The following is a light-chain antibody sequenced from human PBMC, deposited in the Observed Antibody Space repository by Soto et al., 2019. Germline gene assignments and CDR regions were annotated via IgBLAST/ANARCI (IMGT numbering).Light chain of an antibody. V-gene: IGKV3-20*01. CDR2: GAS. Sequence: EIVLTQSPGTLSLSPGERANLSCRASQSVSSIYLAWYQQKPGQAPRLLIYGASSRATGIPDRFSGSGSGTDFTLTISRLEPEDFAVYYCQQYGSSTYTFGQGTKLEIK. CDR1: QSVSSIY. J-gene: IGKJ2*01. CDR3: QQYGSSTYT.